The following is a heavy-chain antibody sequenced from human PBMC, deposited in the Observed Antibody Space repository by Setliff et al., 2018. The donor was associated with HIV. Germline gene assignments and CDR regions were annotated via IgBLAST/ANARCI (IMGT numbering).Heavy chain of an antibody. CDR1: GFTFSDYG. V-gene: IGHV3-30*03. D-gene: IGHD6-13*01. J-gene: IGHJ6*02. CDR2: ISYDGGNE. CDR3: ARDCRVGWVFTYGMDV. Sequence: PGGSLRLSCAASGFTFSDYGMHWVRQAPGKGLEWVALISYDGGNEYYADSVKGRFTISRDNSRNTLFLQMNSLRPEDTAVYYCARDCRVGWVFTYGMDVWGQGTTVTVSS.